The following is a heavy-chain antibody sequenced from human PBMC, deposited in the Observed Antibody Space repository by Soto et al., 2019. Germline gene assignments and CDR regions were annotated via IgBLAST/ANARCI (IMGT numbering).Heavy chain of an antibody. V-gene: IGHV3-23*01. CDR1: GFTFSSYS. D-gene: IGHD2-15*01. CDR3: AKEWSSGMDV. J-gene: IGHJ6*02. CDR2: ISGSAGTT. Sequence: EVQLLESGGGLVQPGGSLRLSCSASGFTFSSYSMSWVRQAPGKGLEWLSSISGSAGTTYYADSAKGHFTISRDNSKSTLYLQMNSLRADDTAVYYCAKEWSSGMDVWGQGTTVTVSS.